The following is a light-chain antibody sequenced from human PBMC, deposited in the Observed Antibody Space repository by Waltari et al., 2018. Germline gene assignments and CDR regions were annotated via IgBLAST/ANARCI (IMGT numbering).Light chain of an antibody. CDR3: QVWDDTNNSGV. J-gene: IGLJ3*02. CDR1: NIETKS. V-gene: IGLV3-21*04. Sequence: YVVTQPPSVSVAPGKTARLTCEGVNIETKSVNWYQQKAGQAPLLVMFYDSDRPSGYPGRFSGSNSGSTATLTINWVEPGDEADYHCQVWDDTNNSGVFGGGTKLTVL. CDR2: YDS.